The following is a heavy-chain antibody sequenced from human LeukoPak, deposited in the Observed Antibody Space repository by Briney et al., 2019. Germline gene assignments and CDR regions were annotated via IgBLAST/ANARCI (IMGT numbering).Heavy chain of an antibody. CDR3: ARLPYVYVSGSYWGAWFDP. J-gene: IGHJ5*02. CDR1: GYSISSGYY. CDR2: IYHSGST. D-gene: IGHD3-10*01. Sequence: SETLSLTCTVSGYSISSGYYWGWIRPPPGKGQEWIGSIYHSGSTYYNPSLKSRVTISVDKSKNKFSLKLSSLTAADTAVYYCARLPYVYVSGSYWGAWFDPWGQETLVTVSS. V-gene: IGHV4-38-2*02.